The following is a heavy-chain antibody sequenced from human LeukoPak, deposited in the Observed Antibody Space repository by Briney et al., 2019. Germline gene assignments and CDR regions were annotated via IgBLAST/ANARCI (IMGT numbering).Heavy chain of an antibody. CDR2: ISSSSSYI. V-gene: IGHV3-21*01. J-gene: IGHJ5*02. CDR3: ARDWNHGFDP. Sequence: PGGSLRLSCAASGFAFSSYSMNWVRQAPGKGLEWVSSISSSSSYIYYADSVKGRFTISRDNAKNSLYLQMNSLRAEDTAVYYCARDWNHGFDPWGQGTLVTVSS. CDR1: GFAFSSYS. D-gene: IGHD1-14*01.